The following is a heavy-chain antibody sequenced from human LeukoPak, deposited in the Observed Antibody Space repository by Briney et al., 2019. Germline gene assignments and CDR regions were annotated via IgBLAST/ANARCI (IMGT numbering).Heavy chain of an antibody. CDR1: GGTFSGYA. Sequence: SVKVSCKASGGTFSGYAISWVRQAPGQGLEWMGGIIPIFGTANYAQKFQGRVTITADKSTSTAYMELSSLRSEDTAVYYCARAANSYGYPYDYWGQGTLVTVSS. D-gene: IGHD5-18*01. V-gene: IGHV1-69*06. CDR2: IIPIFGTA. J-gene: IGHJ4*02. CDR3: ARAANSYGYPYDY.